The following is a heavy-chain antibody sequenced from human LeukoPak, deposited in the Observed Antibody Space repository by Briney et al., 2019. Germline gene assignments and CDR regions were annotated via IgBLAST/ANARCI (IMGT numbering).Heavy chain of an antibody. Sequence: GASVTVSCKASGYTFTSYGISWVRQAPGQGLEWMGWISAYNGNTNYAQKLQGRVTMTTDTSTSTAYMELRSLRSDDTAVYYCARALITIFGVVGYYYYGMGVWGQGTTVTVSS. V-gene: IGHV1-18*01. CDR3: ARALITIFGVVGYYYYGMGV. J-gene: IGHJ6*02. CDR1: GYTFTSYG. CDR2: ISAYNGNT. D-gene: IGHD3-3*01.